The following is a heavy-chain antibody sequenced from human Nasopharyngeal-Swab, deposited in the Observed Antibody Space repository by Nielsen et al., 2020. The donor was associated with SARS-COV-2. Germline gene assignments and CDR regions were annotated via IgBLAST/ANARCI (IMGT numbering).Heavy chain of an antibody. D-gene: IGHD3-10*01. CDR1: GFTFSSYA. J-gene: IGHJ4*02. CDR2: ISYDGSNK. V-gene: IGHV3-30-3*01. CDR3: ARDRITMVRGVYLDY. Sequence: GGSLRLSCAASGFTFSSYAMHWVRQAPGKGLEWVAVISYDGSNKYYADSVKGRFTISRDNSKNTLYLQMNSLRAEDTAVYYCARDRITMVRGVYLDYWGQGTLVTASS.